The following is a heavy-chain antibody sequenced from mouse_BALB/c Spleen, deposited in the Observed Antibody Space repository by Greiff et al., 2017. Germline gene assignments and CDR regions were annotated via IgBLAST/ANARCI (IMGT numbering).Heavy chain of an antibody. CDR1: GFTFSSYG. D-gene: IGHD2-2*01. Sequence: EVHLVESGGDLVKPGGSLKLSCAASGFTFSSYGMSWVRQTPDKRLEWVATISSGGSYTYYPDSVKGRFTISRDNAKNTLYLQMSSLKSEDTAMYYCARLGYDLRDYFDYWGQGTTLTVSS. V-gene: IGHV5-6*01. CDR3: ARLGYDLRDYFDY. J-gene: IGHJ2*01. CDR2: ISSGGSYT.